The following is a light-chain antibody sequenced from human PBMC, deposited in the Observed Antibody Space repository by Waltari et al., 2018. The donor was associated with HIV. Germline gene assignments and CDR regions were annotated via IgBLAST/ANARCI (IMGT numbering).Light chain of an antibody. CDR1: SSDLGSYY. CDR2: RTT. J-gene: IGLJ2*01. CDR3: ATWDDNLSGVV. V-gene: IGLV1-47*01. Sequence: QSVLTQPPSASGTPGQRATIACSGCSSDLGSYYVYWFQQLPGPAPKLLIYRTTQRPSGVPDRFSGSKSGTSASLAISGLRSEDEADYYCATWDDNLSGVVCGGGTKLTVL.